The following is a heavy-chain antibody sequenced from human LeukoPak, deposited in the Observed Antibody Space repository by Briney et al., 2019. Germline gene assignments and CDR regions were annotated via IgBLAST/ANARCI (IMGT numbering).Heavy chain of an antibody. D-gene: IGHD3-10*01. CDR1: GFTFSSYA. CDR2: ISGSGGST. Sequence: AGGSLRLSCAASGFTFSSYAMSWVRQAPGKGLEWVSAISGSGGSTYYADSVKGRFTISRDNSKNILYLQMDGLRAEDTAVYYCAKDRPWGVTTRYYYYYMDVWGEGTTVTVSS. V-gene: IGHV3-23*01. CDR3: AKDRPWGVTTRYYYYYMDV. J-gene: IGHJ6*03.